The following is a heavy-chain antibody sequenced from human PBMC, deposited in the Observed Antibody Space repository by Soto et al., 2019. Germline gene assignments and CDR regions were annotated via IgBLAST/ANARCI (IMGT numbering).Heavy chain of an antibody. J-gene: IGHJ4*02. V-gene: IGHV3-23*01. Sequence: EVQLLESGGGLVQPGGSLKLSCAASGFPFSGYSLIWGRQTPGKGLEWVAGISGTGYSKYHADSVMGRFSISRDNFKSTLYLELNSLRAEDTALYYCAKSRGDSWPTYFFDLWGQGTLVTVSS. CDR2: ISGTGYSK. CDR3: AKSRGDSWPTYFFDL. CDR1: GFPFSGYS. D-gene: IGHD6-13*01.